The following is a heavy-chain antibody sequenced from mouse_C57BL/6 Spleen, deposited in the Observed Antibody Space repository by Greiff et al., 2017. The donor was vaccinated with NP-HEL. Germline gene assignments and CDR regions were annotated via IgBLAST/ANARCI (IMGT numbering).Heavy chain of an antibody. J-gene: IGHJ3*01. CDR2: ISSGSSTI. Sequence: EVQLVESGGGLVKPGGSLKLSCAASGFTFSDYGMHWVRQAPEKGLEWVAYISSGSSTIYYADTVKGRFTISRDNAKNTLFLQMTSLRSEDTAMYYCARGGSSPVAYWGQGTLVTVSA. V-gene: IGHV5-17*01. CDR3: ARGGSSPVAY. D-gene: IGHD1-1*01. CDR1: GFTFSDYG.